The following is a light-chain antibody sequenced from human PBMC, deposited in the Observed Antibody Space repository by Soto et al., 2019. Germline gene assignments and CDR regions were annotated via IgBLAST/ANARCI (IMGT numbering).Light chain of an antibody. CDR3: QQYYIYPPA. CDR1: QNVRIY. CDR2: QTS. J-gene: IGKJ3*01. V-gene: IGKV1-5*03. Sequence: DIQMTQSPSTLSASVGDRVTITCRASQNVRIYSAWYQQKPGKAPKLLIYQTSSLQSGVPSRFSGSGSETEFTLAISSLQPEDFATYYCQQYYIYPPAFGLGTKVDIK.